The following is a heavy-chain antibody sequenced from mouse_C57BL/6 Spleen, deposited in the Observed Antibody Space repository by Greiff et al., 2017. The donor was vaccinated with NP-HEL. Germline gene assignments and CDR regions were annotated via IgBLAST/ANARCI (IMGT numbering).Heavy chain of an antibody. CDR1: GYTFTDYN. J-gene: IGHJ2*01. CDR3: AKKSYSNSPFDY. CDR2: INPNNGGT. Sequence: VQLQQSGPELVKPGASVKMSCKASGYTFTDYNMHWVKQSHGKSLEWIGYINPNNGGTSYNQKFKGKATLTVNKSSSTAYMELRSLTSEDSAVYYCAKKSYSNSPFDYWGQGTTLTVSS. D-gene: IGHD2-5*01. V-gene: IGHV1-22*01.